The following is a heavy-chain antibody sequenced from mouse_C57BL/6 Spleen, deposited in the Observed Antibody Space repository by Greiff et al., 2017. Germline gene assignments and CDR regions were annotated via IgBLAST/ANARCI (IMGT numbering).Heavy chain of an antibody. V-gene: IGHV1-26*01. Sequence: VQLQQSGPELVKPGASVKISCKASGYTFTDYYMNWVKQSHGKSLEWIGDINPNNGGTSYNQKFKGKATLTVDKSSSTAYMQLSSLTSEDSAVYYCASIYYEYDGFAYWGQGTLVTVSA. D-gene: IGHD2-4*01. CDR2: INPNNGGT. J-gene: IGHJ3*01. CDR3: ASIYYEYDGFAY. CDR1: GYTFTDYY.